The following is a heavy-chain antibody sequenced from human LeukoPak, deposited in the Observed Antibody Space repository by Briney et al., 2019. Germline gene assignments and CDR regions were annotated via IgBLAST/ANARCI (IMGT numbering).Heavy chain of an antibody. V-gene: IGHV4-4*07. CDR2: IYTSGST. CDR1: GGSISSYY. CDR3: ARLGSSSWYETKSYFDY. Sequence: KASETLSLTCTVSGGSISSYYWSWIRQPAGKGLEWMGRIYTSGSTNYNPSLKSRVTMSVDTSKNQFSLKLSSVTAADTAVYYCARLGSSSWYETKSYFDYWGQGTLVTVSS. J-gene: IGHJ4*02. D-gene: IGHD6-13*01.